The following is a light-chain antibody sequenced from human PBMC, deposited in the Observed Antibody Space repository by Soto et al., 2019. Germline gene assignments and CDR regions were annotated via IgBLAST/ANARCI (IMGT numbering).Light chain of an antibody. Sequence: EIVLTQSPGTLSLSPGERDTLSCRASQSVSSSYLAWYQQKPGQAPRLLIYGASSRATGIPDRFSGSGSGTDLTLTISRQEPDDFAVYYCQQYGSSSWTFGQGTKVEIK. CDR3: QQYGSSSWT. V-gene: IGKV3-20*01. CDR2: GAS. J-gene: IGKJ1*01. CDR1: QSVSSSY.